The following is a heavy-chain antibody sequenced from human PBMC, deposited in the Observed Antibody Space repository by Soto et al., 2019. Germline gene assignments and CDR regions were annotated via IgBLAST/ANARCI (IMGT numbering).Heavy chain of an antibody. J-gene: IGHJ4*02. CDR2: INPSGGST. CDR1: GYTFTSYY. Sequence: ASVKVSCKASGYTFTSYYMHWVRQAPGQGLEWMGIINPSGGSTSYAQKFQGRVTMTRDTSTSTVYMELSSLRAEDTAVYYCAKDRAAPTTKYGESYFDYWGQGTLVTVSS. CDR3: AKDRAAPTTKYGESYFDY. V-gene: IGHV1-46*01. D-gene: IGHD4-17*01.